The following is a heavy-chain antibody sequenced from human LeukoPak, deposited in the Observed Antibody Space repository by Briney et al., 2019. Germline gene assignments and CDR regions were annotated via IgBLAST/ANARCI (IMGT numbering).Heavy chain of an antibody. D-gene: IGHD3-16*01. J-gene: IGHJ6*03. CDR3: ARDGGYYYMDV. V-gene: IGHV4-59*12. Sequence: SETLSLTCTVSGASISSYYWSWIRQPPGKGLEWIGYIHYSGSTNYNSSLKSRVTISVDTSKNQFSLKLSSVTAADTAVYYCARDGGYYYMDVWGKGTTVTVSS. CDR2: IHYSGST. CDR1: GASISSYY.